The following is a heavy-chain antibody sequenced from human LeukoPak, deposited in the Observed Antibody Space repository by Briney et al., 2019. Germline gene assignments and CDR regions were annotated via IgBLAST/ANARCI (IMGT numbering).Heavy chain of an antibody. V-gene: IGHV1-69*04. CDR3: ARVEVLTDGDN. CDR1: GGTFSSYA. Sequence: GVSVKVSCKASGGTFSSYAISWVRQAPGQGLEWMGRIIPILGIANYAQKFQGRVTITADKSTSTAYMELSSLRSEDTAVYYCARVEVLTDGDNWGQGTLVTVSS. D-gene: IGHD3-10*01. J-gene: IGHJ4*02. CDR2: IIPILGIA.